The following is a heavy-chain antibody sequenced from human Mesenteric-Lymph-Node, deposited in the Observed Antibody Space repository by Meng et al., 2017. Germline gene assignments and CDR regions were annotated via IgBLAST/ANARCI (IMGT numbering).Heavy chain of an antibody. CDR1: GFTFSSYA. V-gene: IGHV3-23*01. CDR3: AKEFAVTGTGNFDF. Sequence: GESLKISCAASGFTFSSYAMSWVRQAPVKGLEWVSAITGSGDSTYYADSVKGRFIISRDNSRNTLYLQMNGLGAEDTAVYYCAKEFAVTGTGNFDFWGQGKLVTVSS. D-gene: IGHD6-19*01. CDR2: ITGSGDST. J-gene: IGHJ4*02.